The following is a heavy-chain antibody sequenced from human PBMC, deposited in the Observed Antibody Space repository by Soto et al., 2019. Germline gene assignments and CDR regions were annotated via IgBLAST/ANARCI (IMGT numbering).Heavy chain of an antibody. J-gene: IGHJ6*02. CDR1: GGTFSSYA. V-gene: IGHV1-69*13. CDR3: ARNEGFWSGYYTDPNYGMDV. Sequence: SVKVSCKASGGTFSSYAISWVRQAPGQGLEWMGGIIPIFGTANYAQKFQGRVTVTADESTSTAYMELSSLRSEDTAVYYCARNEGFWSGYYTDPNYGMDVWGQGTTVTVSS. D-gene: IGHD3-3*01. CDR2: IIPIFGTA.